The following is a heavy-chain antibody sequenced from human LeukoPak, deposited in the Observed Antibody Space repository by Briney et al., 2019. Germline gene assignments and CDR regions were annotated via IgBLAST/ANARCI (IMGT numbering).Heavy chain of an antibody. D-gene: IGHD3-3*02. V-gene: IGHV4/OR15-8*02. CDR3: ARQEVNTSPHFY. CDR1: GGSISGTNW. CDR2: ISLAGQT. J-gene: IGHJ4*02. Sequence: SETLSLTCGVSGGSISGTNWWSWVRQPPGQGLEWIGEISLAGQTNYNPSLNGRVTMSLDKSSNQLSLHLTSVTAADTAVYYCARQEVNTSPHFYWGQGTLVTVSS.